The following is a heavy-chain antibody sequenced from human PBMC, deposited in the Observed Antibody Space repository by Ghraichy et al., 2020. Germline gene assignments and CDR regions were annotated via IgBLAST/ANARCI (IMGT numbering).Heavy chain of an antibody. J-gene: IGHJ6*02. Sequence: GESLNISCAASGFTFSSYWMSWVRQAPGKGLEWVANIKQDGSEKYYVDSAKGRFTISRDNAKNSLYLQMNSLRAEDTAVYYCARRGYSSGWYRDYYYYYGMDVWGQGTTVTVSS. CDR3: ARRGYSSGWYRDYYYYYGMDV. V-gene: IGHV3-7*03. CDR1: GFTFSSYW. D-gene: IGHD6-19*01. CDR2: IKQDGSEK.